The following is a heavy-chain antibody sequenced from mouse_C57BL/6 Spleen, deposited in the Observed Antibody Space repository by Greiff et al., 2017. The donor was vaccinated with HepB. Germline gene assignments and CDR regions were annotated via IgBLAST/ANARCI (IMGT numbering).Heavy chain of an antibody. D-gene: IGHD2-4*01. CDR3: ARSDDYDSYYFDY. J-gene: IGHJ2*01. CDR1: GYAFSSYW. CDR2: IYPGDGDT. V-gene: IGHV1-80*01. Sequence: QVQLQQSGAELVKPGASVKISCKASGYAFSSYWMNWVKQRPGKGLEWIGQIYPGDGDTNYNGKFKGKATLTADKSSSTAYMQLSSLTSEDSAVYFCARSDDYDSYYFDYWGQGTTLTVSS.